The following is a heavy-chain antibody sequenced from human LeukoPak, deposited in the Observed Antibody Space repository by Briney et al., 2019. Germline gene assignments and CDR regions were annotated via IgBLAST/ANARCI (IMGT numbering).Heavy chain of an antibody. V-gene: IGHV4-59*08. CDR1: GGSISSYY. Sequence: PSETLSLTCTVSGGSISSYYWSWIRQPPGKGLEWIGYIYYSGSTNYNPSLKSRVTISVDTSKNQFSLKLSSVTAADTAVYYCARLGYSSSWTDDAFDIWGQGTMVTVSS. D-gene: IGHD6-13*01. J-gene: IGHJ3*02. CDR3: ARLGYSSSWTDDAFDI. CDR2: IYYSGST.